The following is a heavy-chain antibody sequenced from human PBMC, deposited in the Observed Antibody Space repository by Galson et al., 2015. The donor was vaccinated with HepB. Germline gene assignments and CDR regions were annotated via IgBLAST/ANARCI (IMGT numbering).Heavy chain of an antibody. D-gene: IGHD1-26*01. V-gene: IGHV3-30*04. CDR1: GFTFSSYA. Sequence: SLRLSCAASGFTFSSYAMHWVRQAPGKGLEWVAVISYDGSNKYYADSVKGRFTISRDNSKNTLYLQMNSLRAEDTAVYYCAGGGSGSYSNIDYWGQRTLVTVSS. CDR3: AGGGSGSYSNIDY. CDR2: ISYDGSNK. J-gene: IGHJ4*02.